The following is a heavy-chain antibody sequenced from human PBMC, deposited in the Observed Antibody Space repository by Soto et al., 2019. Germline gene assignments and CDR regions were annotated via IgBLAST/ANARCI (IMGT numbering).Heavy chain of an antibody. V-gene: IGHV3-23*01. J-gene: IGHJ5*02. CDR3: AKASGYSSILGSWFDP. CDR1: GFTFSSYA. CDR2: ISGSGGST. D-gene: IGHD6-13*01. Sequence: PGGSLRLSCAASGFTFSSYAMSWLRQSPGDGLEWVSAISGSGGSTYYADSVKGRFTISRDNSKNTLYLQMNSLRAEDTAVYYCAKASGYSSILGSWFDPWGQGTLVTVSS.